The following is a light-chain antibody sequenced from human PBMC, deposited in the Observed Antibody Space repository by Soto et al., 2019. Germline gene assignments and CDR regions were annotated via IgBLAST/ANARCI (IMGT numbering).Light chain of an antibody. Sequence: QSVLTQPPSVFGAPGQRVTISCTGSRSNIGASYDVHWYQQLPGTAPKLLIYGNNNRPSGVPDRFSGSNSGNTATLTISRVEAGDEADYFCHVWDSSSEHVFGTGTKLTVL. CDR2: GNN. V-gene: IGLV1-40*01. CDR3: HVWDSSSEHV. J-gene: IGLJ1*01. CDR1: RSNIGASYD.